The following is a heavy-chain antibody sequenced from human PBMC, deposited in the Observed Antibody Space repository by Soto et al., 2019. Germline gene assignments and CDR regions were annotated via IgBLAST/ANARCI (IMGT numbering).Heavy chain of an antibody. CDR2: IIPIFGTA. V-gene: IGHV1-69*12. J-gene: IGHJ6*02. CDR1: GGTFSSYA. Sequence: QVQLVQSGAEVKKPGSSVKVSCKASGGTFSSYAISWVRQAPGQGLEWMGGIIPIFGTADYAQKVQGRVKVTGEDLTSTAYMELRSLRSEDTAVYYRAPHLGGNHYYYGMDVWGQGTTVTVSS. CDR3: APHLGGNHYYYGMDV. D-gene: IGHD3-16*01.